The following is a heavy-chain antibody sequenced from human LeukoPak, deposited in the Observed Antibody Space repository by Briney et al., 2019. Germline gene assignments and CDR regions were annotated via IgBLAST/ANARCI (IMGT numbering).Heavy chain of an antibody. CDR1: GGSFSGYY. CDR3: ARLGDIVVVPAALDGQTYYMDV. D-gene: IGHD2-2*01. V-gene: IGHV4-34*01. J-gene: IGHJ6*03. Sequence: SETLSLTCAVYGGSFSGYYWSWIRQPPGKGLERIGEINHSGSTNYNPSLKSRVTISVDTSKNQFSLKLSSVTAADTAVYYCARLGDIVVVPAALDGQTYYMDVWGKGTTVTVSS. CDR2: INHSGST.